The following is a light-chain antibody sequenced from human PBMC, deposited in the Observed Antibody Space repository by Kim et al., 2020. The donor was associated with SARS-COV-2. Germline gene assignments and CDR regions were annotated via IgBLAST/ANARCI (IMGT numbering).Light chain of an antibody. CDR1: QSISSNY. Sequence: EIVLTQSPGTLSLSPGERATLSCRASQSISSNYLAWYQQKPGQAPILLIYDASRRATGIPDRFSGSGSGTDFTLIISRLEPEDSAVYYCHQNVDSPWTFGQGTKVDIK. J-gene: IGKJ1*01. V-gene: IGKV3-20*01. CDR3: HQNVDSPWT. CDR2: DAS.